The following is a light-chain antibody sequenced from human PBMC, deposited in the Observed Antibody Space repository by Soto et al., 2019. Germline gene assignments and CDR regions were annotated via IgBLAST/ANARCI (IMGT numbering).Light chain of an antibody. CDR2: DVR. CDR3: SSYTHSTTPYY. V-gene: IGLV2-14*01. Sequence: QSVLRQPATLSWPPGQSITISCTGSTSDVGGYNSVSWSRQHPGKAPKRIIYDVRDRPAWASNGFSGSQAGNSASLSFPGLQAEDEADYFCSSYTHSTTPYYFGTGTKAAGL. J-gene: IGLJ1*01. CDR1: TSDVGGYNS.